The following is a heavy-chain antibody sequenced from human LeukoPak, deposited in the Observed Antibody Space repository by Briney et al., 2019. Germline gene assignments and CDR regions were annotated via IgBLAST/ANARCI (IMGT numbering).Heavy chain of an antibody. CDR2: IIPIFGTT. J-gene: IGHJ3*01. V-gene: IGHV1-69*13. CDR3: ARDADDYGSGSYGAGEAFDV. CDR1: GYTYTYYY. Sequence: ASVTETLMATGYTYTYYYFHCVRQAPGQGLEWMGGIIPIFGTTNYAQKFQGGVMITADESTSAAYMDASSLRSEDTAVYYCARDADDYGSGSYGAGEAFDVWGPATMVIVST. D-gene: IGHD3-10*01.